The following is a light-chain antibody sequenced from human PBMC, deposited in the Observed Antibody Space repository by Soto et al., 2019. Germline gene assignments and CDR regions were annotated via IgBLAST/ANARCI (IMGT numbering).Light chain of an antibody. J-gene: IGLJ2*01. V-gene: IGLV1-47*01. CDR1: SSNIGSNF. CDR3: ATWDDSLSSVV. CDR2: RNN. Sequence: QSVLTQPPSASGTPGQRVTISCSGSSSNIGSNFVFWYQQLPGTAPKVLIYRNNERPSGVPDRFSGSKSGTSASLAISGLRSEDEADYCCATWDDSLSSVVFGGATKLTVL.